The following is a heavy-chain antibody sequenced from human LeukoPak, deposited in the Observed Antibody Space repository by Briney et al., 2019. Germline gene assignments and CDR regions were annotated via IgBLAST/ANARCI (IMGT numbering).Heavy chain of an antibody. CDR1: GDSIRSVHYY. D-gene: IGHD3-9*01. CDR2: IYDTGST. V-gene: IGHV4-39*01. Sequence: SQTLSLTCSVSGDSIRSVHYYWGRIRQPPGRGLEWIGSIYDTGSTYYNPSLKSRVTIFVDTSKNQISLRLTSVTAADTAMYYCARQNHDIGTNWFDPWGQGTLVTVSS. J-gene: IGHJ5*02. CDR3: ARQNHDIGTNWFDP.